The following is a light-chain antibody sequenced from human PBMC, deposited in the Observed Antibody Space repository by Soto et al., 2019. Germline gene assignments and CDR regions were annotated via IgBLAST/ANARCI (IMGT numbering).Light chain of an antibody. CDR3: QQYGSSPWT. CDR1: QSVSSSY. Sequence: EIVLTQSPGTLSLSPGERATLSCRASQSVSSSYLAWYQQKPGQAPRPLIYGASSRAIGIPDRFSGSGSGTDFTLTISRLEPEDFAVYYCQQYGSSPWTFGQGTGWIS. V-gene: IGKV3-20*01. CDR2: GAS. J-gene: IGKJ1*01.